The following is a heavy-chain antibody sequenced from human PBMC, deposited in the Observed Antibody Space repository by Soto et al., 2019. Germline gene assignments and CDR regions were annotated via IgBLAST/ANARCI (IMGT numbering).Heavy chain of an antibody. J-gene: IGHJ6*02. CDR2: ISGSGGST. V-gene: IGHV3-23*01. Sequence: GGSLRLSCAASGFTFSSYAMSWVRQAPGKGLEWVSAISGSGGSTYYADSVKGRFTISRDNSKNTLYLQMNSLRAEDTAVYYCAKDLPYCICWYSDYYYGMDVWGQGTTVTVSS. CDR1: GFTFSSYA. D-gene: IGHD6-19*01. CDR3: AKDLPYCICWYSDYYYGMDV.